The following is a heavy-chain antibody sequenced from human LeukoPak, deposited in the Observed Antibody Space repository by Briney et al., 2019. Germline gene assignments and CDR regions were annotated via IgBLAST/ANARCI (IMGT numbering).Heavy chain of an antibody. D-gene: IGHD3-22*01. CDR3: ARDSDSSGLDFDY. V-gene: IGHV4-59*01. Sequence: SGTLSLTCTVSGGSISSYYWSWIRQPPGKGLEWIGYIFYSGSTSYNPSLKSRVTISVDTSKNQFSLKLSSVTAADTAVYYCARDSDSSGLDFDYWGQGTLVTVSS. CDR2: IFYSGST. CDR1: GGSISSYY. J-gene: IGHJ4*02.